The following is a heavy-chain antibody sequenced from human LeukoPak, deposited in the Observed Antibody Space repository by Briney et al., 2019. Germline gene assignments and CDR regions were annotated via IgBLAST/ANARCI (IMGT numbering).Heavy chain of an antibody. CDR1: GGSISSGDYY. D-gene: IGHD2-2*02. CDR3: ASTYCSSTSCYTGIFDY. V-gene: IGHV4-30-4*08. CDR2: IYYSGST. Sequence: SQTLSLTCIVSGGSISSGDYYWSWIRQPPGKGLEWIGYIYYSGSTYYNPSLKSRVTISVDTSKNQFSLKLSSVTAADTAVYYCASTYCSSTSCYTGIFDYWGQGTLVTVSS. J-gene: IGHJ4*02.